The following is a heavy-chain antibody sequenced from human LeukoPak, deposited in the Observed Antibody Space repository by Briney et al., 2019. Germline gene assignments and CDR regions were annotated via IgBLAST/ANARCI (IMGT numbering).Heavy chain of an antibody. J-gene: IGHJ4*02. CDR1: GGSISSYY. CDR3: ARGPAGRPYFDY. CDR2: IYYSGST. V-gene: IGHV4-59*01. Sequence: SETLSLTCTVSGGSISSYYWSWIRQPPGKGLEWIGYIYYSGSTNYNPSLKSRVTISVDTSKNQFSLKLSSVTAADTAVYYCARGPAGRPYFDYWGQGTLVTVSS. D-gene: IGHD2-15*01.